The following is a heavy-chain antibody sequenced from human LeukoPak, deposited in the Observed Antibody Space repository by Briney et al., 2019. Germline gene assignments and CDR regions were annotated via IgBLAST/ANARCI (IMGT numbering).Heavy chain of an antibody. D-gene: IGHD6-13*01. CDR3: ARGGIAAAGTRFDP. J-gene: IGHJ5*02. CDR2: IGGSGGST. Sequence: GGSLRLSCAASGFTFSSYAMSWVRQAPGKGLEWVSAIGGSGGSTYYADSVKGRFTISRNNSKNTLYLQMNSLRAEDTALYHCARGGIAAAGTRFDPWGQGTLVTVSS. V-gene: IGHV3-23*01. CDR1: GFTFSSYA.